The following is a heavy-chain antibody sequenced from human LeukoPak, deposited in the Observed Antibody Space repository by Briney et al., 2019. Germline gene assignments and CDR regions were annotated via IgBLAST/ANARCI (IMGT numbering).Heavy chain of an antibody. CDR3: ARDSSRGYTYAFDY. J-gene: IGHJ4*02. D-gene: IGHD5-18*01. CDR1: GYTFTDYY. Sequence: ASVKVSCKASGYTFTDYYIHWVRQAPGQGLEWMGWISPSSGGSNYAQKFQGRVTMTRDTSINTAYMELSRLRSDDAAVYFCARDSSRGYTYAFDYWGQGTLVSVSS. CDR2: ISPSSGGS. V-gene: IGHV1-2*02.